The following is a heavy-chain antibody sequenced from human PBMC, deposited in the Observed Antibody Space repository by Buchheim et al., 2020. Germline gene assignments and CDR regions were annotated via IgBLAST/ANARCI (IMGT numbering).Heavy chain of an antibody. CDR1: GFTFSSYW. CDR3: ASEALGGRYDFWSGYFLPDAFDI. CDR2: IWYDGSNK. V-gene: IGHV3-33*08. Sequence: VQLVESGGGLVQPGGSLRLSCAASGFTFSSYWMSWVRQAPGKGLEWVAVIWYDGSNKYYADSVKGRFTISRDNSKNTLYLQMNSLRAEDTAVYYCASEALGGRYDFWSGYFLPDAFDIWGQGT. D-gene: IGHD3-3*01. J-gene: IGHJ3*02.